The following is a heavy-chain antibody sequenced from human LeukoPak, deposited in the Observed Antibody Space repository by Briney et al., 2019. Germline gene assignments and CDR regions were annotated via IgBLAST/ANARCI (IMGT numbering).Heavy chain of an antibody. D-gene: IGHD5-12*01. J-gene: IGHJ4*02. CDR1: GGTFSSYA. Sequence: SVKVSCKASGGTFSSYAISWVRQAPGQGLEWMGGIIPIFGTANYAQKFQGRVTITADESTSTAYMELSSLRSEDTAVYYCASDSGYGMTSFDYWGQGTLVTVSS. V-gene: IGHV1-69*01. CDR3: ASDSGYGMTSFDY. CDR2: IIPIFGTA.